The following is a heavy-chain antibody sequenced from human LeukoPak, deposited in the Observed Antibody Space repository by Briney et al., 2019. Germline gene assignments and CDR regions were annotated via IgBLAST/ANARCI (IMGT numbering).Heavy chain of an antibody. CDR3: ARVAGTKAWDAPDL. CDR1: GYTFTSYD. CDR2: MNPNSGNT. J-gene: IGHJ2*01. D-gene: IGHD1-7*01. Sequence: ASVKVSCKASGYTFTSYDINWVRQATGQGLEWMGWMNPNSGNTGYAQKFQGRVTMTRNTSISTAYMELSSLRSEDTAVYYCARVAGTKAWDAPDLWGLGTLVTVSS. V-gene: IGHV1-8*01.